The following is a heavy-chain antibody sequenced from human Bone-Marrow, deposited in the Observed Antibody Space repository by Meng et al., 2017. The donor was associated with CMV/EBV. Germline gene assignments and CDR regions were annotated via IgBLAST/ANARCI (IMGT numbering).Heavy chain of an antibody. CDR3: ARVGYCSSTSCPNDY. CDR2: IYPGDSDT. CDR1: GYSFTSYW. D-gene: IGHD2-2*01. V-gene: IGHV5-51*01. Sequence: GESLKISCKGSGYSFTSYWIGWVRQMPGKGLEWMGIIYPGDSDTRYSPSFQGQVTISADKSISTAYLQWSSLRSEDTAVYYCARVGYCSSTSCPNDYWGQGTLVTVSS. J-gene: IGHJ4*02.